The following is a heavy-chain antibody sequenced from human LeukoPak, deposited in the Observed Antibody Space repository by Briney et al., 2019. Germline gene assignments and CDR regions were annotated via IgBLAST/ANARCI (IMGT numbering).Heavy chain of an antibody. CDR1: GGSISSYY. V-gene: IGHV4-59*01. D-gene: IGHD3-22*01. CDR3: ARVGSYYYDSSGYYYVGAFDI. CDR2: IYYSGST. Sequence: SETLSLTCTVSGGSISSYYWSWIRQPPGKGLEWIGYIYYSGSTNYNPSLKSRVTISVDTSKNQFSLRLSSVTAADTAVYYCARVGSYYYDSSGYYYVGAFDIWGQGTMVTVSS. J-gene: IGHJ3*02.